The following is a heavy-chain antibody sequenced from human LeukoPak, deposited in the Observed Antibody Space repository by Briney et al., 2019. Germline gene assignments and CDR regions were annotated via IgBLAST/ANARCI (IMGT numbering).Heavy chain of an antibody. V-gene: IGHV3-7*03. CDR3: ARDGDMVSFDY. Sequence: GGSLRLPCAASGFTFSSYWMSWVRQAPGKGLEWVANIKQDGSEKYYVDSVKGRFTISRDNAKNSLYLQMDSLRAEDTAVYYCARDGDMVSFDYWGQGTLVTVSS. D-gene: IGHD3-10*01. CDR2: IKQDGSEK. CDR1: GFTFSSYW. J-gene: IGHJ4*02.